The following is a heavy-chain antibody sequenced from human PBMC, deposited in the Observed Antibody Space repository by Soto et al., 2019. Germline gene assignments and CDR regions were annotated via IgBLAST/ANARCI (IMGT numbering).Heavy chain of an antibody. J-gene: IGHJ4*02. CDR1: GFIFSAYW. Sequence: EVQLVASGGDLVQPGGSLRLSCAGSGFIFSAYWLSWVRHAPGSGLGGVAVINRGASGTHYVDYVKGRYTISRDNGKNSMNLQKISLRVEDTAVDDFASLATAEMRTAAYWGQGTLVTVSS. CDR2: INRGASGT. V-gene: IGHV3-7*01. CDR3: ASLATAEMRTAAY. D-gene: IGHD2-15*01.